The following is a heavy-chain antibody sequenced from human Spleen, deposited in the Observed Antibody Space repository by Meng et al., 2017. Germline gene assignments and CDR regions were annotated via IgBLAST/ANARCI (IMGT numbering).Heavy chain of an antibody. CDR3: ARGRGAGADYYYGMDV. D-gene: IGHD1-26*01. CDR1: GFTVNSNY. J-gene: IGHJ6*02. V-gene: IGHV3-7*03. CDR2: IKQDGSEK. Sequence: GESLKISCAASGFTVNSNYMSWVRQAPGKGLEWVANIKQDGSEKYYVDSVKGRFTISRDNAKNSLYLQMNSLRAEDTALYYCARGRGAGADYYYGMDVWGQGTTVTVSS.